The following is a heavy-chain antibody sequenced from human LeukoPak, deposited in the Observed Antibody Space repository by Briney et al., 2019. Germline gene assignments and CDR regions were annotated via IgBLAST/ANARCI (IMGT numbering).Heavy chain of an antibody. CDR2: ISSSSSYI. V-gene: IGHV3-21*01. CDR3: ARAGSGCRDY. CDR1: GFTFSSYS. Sequence: GGSLRLSCATSGFTFSSYSMNWVRQAPGKGLEWVSSISSSSSYIYYADSVKGRFTISRDNAKNSLYLQMNSLRAEDTAVYYCARAGSGCRDYWGQGTLVTVSS. D-gene: IGHD3-3*01. J-gene: IGHJ4*02.